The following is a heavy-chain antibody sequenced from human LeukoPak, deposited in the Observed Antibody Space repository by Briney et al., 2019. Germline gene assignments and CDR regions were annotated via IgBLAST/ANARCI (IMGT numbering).Heavy chain of an antibody. CDR2: ISGSGGST. J-gene: IGHJ4*02. Sequence: GGSLRLSCAASGFTFSSYAMSWVRQAPGKGLEWVSAISGSGGSTYYADSVKGRFTTSGDNSKDTLYLQMNSLRAEDTAVYHCAKSRNYALLRSHDYWGQGTLVTVSS. V-gene: IGHV3-23*01. D-gene: IGHD1-7*01. CDR3: AKSRNYALLRSHDY. CDR1: GFTFSSYA.